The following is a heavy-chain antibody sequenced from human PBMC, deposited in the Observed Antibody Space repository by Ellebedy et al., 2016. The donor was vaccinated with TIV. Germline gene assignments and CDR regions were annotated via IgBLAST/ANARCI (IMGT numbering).Heavy chain of an antibody. V-gene: IGHV3-23*01. CDR2: VSSSGRST. D-gene: IGHD3-10*01. Sequence: GGSLRLSCVGSEFTFNIDGMSWLRQAPGKGLEWVSGVSSSGRSTYYADSVKGRFTISRYNSKNTLYLQMNSLRAEDTAVYYCARMPWGSGAVNWFDPWGQGTLVTVSS. CDR3: ARMPWGSGAVNWFDP. CDR1: EFTFNIDG. J-gene: IGHJ5*02.